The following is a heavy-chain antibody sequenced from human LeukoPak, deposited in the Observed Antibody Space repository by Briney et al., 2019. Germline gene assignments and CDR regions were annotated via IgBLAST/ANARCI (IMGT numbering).Heavy chain of an antibody. Sequence: GGSLRLSCAASGFTVSSTYMSWVRQAPGKGLEWVSVIYSGGTTYYADSVKGRFTISRDNSKNTLYLQMNSLRTEDTAVYYCARDLYNYGSYWGQGTLVTVSS. J-gene: IGHJ4*02. CDR1: GFTVSSTY. D-gene: IGHD5-18*01. V-gene: IGHV3-66*01. CDR2: IYSGGTT. CDR3: ARDLYNYGSY.